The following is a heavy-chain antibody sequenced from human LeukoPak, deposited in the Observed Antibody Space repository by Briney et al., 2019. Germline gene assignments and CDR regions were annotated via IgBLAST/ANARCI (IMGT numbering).Heavy chain of an antibody. J-gene: IGHJ4*02. Sequence: PGGSLRLSCAASGFTFSSYSMNWVRQAPGKGLEWVSSISSSSSYIYYADSVKGRFTISRDNAKNSLYLQMNSLRAEDTAVYYCARESYCSGGSCHIFDYWGQGTLVTVSS. V-gene: IGHV3-21*01. CDR2: ISSSSSYI. CDR1: GFTFSSYS. CDR3: ARESYCSGGSCHIFDY. D-gene: IGHD2-15*01.